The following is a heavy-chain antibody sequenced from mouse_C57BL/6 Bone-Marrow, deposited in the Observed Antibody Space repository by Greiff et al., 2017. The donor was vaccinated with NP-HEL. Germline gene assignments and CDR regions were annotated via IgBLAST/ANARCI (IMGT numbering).Heavy chain of an antibody. Sequence: VQLQQSGAELVRPGTSVKMSCKASGYTFTNYWIGWAKQRPGHGLEWIGDIYPGGGYTNYNEKFKGKATLTADKSSSTAYMQLSSLTSEDSAIYYCAECGSSPYYYAMDYWGQGTSVTVSS. CDR3: AECGSSPYYYAMDY. CDR1: GYTFTNYW. CDR2: IYPGGGYT. D-gene: IGHD1-1*01. V-gene: IGHV1-63*01. J-gene: IGHJ4*01.